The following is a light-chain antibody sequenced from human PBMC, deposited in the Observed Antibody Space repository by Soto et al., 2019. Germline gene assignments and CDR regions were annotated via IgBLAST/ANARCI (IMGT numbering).Light chain of an antibody. V-gene: IGLV2-14*01. CDR1: RSDVGGYNY. Sequence: QSVLTQPASVSGSPGQSITISCTGTRSDVGGYNYVSWYQQHPGKAPKLMIYEVSNRPSGVSNRFSGSKSGNTASLTISGLQAEDEADYYCSSYTSSSTLYVFGPGTQLTVL. CDR2: EVS. CDR3: SSYTSSSTLYV. J-gene: IGLJ1*01.